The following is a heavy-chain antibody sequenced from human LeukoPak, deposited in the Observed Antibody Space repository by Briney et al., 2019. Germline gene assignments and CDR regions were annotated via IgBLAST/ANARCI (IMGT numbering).Heavy chain of an antibody. J-gene: IGHJ4*02. Sequence: ASVKVSCKTSGYTFTTYHINWVRQATGQGLEWLGWMNPYSGDRGYAQKFQSRLSITSDTSISTAYMELSSLRSDDTAVYFCARTTSLTASGYDYWGQGTLVTVSS. D-gene: IGHD4-17*01. CDR3: ARTTSLTASGYDY. CDR1: GYTFTTYH. V-gene: IGHV1-8*03. CDR2: MNPYSGDR.